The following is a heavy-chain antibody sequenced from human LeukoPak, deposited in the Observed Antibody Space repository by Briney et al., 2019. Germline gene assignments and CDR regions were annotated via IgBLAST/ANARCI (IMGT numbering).Heavy chain of an antibody. CDR1: GYSVSSGYY. D-gene: IGHD1-26*01. CDR3: AREGEESGSYL. CDR2: IYTSGST. V-gene: IGHV4-61*02. Sequence: SETLSLTCTVSGYSVSSGYYWSWIRQPAGKGLEWIGRIYTSGSTNYNPSLKSRVTISVDTSKNQFSLKLSSVTAADTAVYYCAREGEESGSYLWGQGTLVTVSS. J-gene: IGHJ5*02.